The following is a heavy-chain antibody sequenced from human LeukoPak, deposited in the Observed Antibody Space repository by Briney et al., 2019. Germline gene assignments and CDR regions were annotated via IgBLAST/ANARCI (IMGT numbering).Heavy chain of an antibody. CDR3: ARGGPYYDFWSGYDTFDI. D-gene: IGHD3-3*01. J-gene: IGHJ3*02. CDR2: INHSGST. CDR1: GGSFRGYY. V-gene: IGHV4-34*01. Sequence: SETLSLTCAVYGGSFRGYYWSWIRQPPGKGLESIGEINHSGSTNYNPSLKSRVTISVDTSKNQFSLKLSSVTAADTAVYYCARGGPYYDFWSGYDTFDIGGQGTIATVSS.